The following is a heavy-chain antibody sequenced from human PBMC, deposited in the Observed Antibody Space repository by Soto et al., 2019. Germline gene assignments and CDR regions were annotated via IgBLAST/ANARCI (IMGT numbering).Heavy chain of an antibody. CDR1: GFTVSSNY. Sequence: GGSLRLSCAASGFTVSSNYMSWVRQAPGKGLEWVSVIYSGGSTYYADSVKGRFTISRDNSKNTLYLQMNSLRAEDTAVYYCARDYGDYGRHDAFDIWGQGTMVTVSS. J-gene: IGHJ3*02. D-gene: IGHD4-17*01. CDR2: IYSGGST. CDR3: ARDYGDYGRHDAFDI. V-gene: IGHV3-53*01.